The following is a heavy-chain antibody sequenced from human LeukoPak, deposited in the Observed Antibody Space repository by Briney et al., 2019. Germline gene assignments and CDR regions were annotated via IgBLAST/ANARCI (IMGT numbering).Heavy chain of an antibody. J-gene: IGHJ3*02. Sequence: SVKVSCKASGGTFSSYAISWVRQAPGQGLEWMGGIIPIFGTANYAQKFQGRVTITTDESTSTAYMELSSLRSEDTAVYYCARASLVVVPVAGAFDIWGQGTMVTVSS. D-gene: IGHD2-2*01. CDR2: IIPIFGTA. V-gene: IGHV1-69*05. CDR1: GGTFSSYA. CDR3: ARASLVVVPVAGAFDI.